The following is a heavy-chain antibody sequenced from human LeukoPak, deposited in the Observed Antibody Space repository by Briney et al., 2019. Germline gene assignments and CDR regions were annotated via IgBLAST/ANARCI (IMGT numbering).Heavy chain of an antibody. J-gene: IGHJ3*02. V-gene: IGHV3-9*01. D-gene: IGHD3-22*01. CDR3: AKDYYYDSSAPWAFDI. CDR1: GFTFDDYA. Sequence: GGSLRLSCAASGFTFDDYAMHWVRQAPGKGLEWVSGISWNSGSIGYADSVRGRFTISRDNAKNSLYLQMNSLRAEDTALYYCAKDYYYDSSAPWAFDIWGQGTMVTVSS. CDR2: ISWNSGSI.